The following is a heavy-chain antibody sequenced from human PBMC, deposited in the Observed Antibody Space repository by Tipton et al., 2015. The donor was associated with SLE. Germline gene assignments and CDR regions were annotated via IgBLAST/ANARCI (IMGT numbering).Heavy chain of an antibody. CDR3: ASKYSSNWYMDYYVLDV. V-gene: IGHV1-69*05. Sequence: QSGPEVKKPGSSVKVSCKASGGTFFSYAFSWVRQAPGQGLEWMGGIIPIFGTTDYAQKFQDRVTITRDTSKNQFSLKLRSVTAADTAVYYCASKYSSNWYMDYYVLDVWGQGTTVIVSS. J-gene: IGHJ6*02. D-gene: IGHD6-13*01. CDR1: GGTFFSYA. CDR2: IIPIFGTT.